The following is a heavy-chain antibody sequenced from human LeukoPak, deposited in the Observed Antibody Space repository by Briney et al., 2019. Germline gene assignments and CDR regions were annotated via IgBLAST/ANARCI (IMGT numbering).Heavy chain of an antibody. CDR2: INPSGGST. Sequence: APVKVSCKASGYTFTSYYMHWVRQAPGQGLEWMGIINPSGGSTSYAQKFQGRVTMARDTSTSTVYMELSSLRSEDTAVYYCARDDYSGYDYENYWGQGTLVTVSS. D-gene: IGHD5-12*01. CDR1: GYTFTSYY. V-gene: IGHV1-46*01. J-gene: IGHJ4*02. CDR3: ARDDYSGYDYENY.